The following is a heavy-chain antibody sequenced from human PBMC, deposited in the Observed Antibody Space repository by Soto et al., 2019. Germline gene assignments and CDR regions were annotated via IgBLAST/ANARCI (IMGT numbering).Heavy chain of an antibody. J-gene: IGHJ4*02. Sequence: GGSLRLSCAASGFTFSSYEMNWVRQAPGKGLEWVSYISSSASTIYYADSVKGRFTISRDNAKNSLYLQMNSLRAEDTAVYYCATVDGSSWYQGDYWGQGTRVTVS. CDR3: ATVDGSSWYQGDY. CDR2: ISSSASTI. CDR1: GFTFSSYE. D-gene: IGHD6-13*01. V-gene: IGHV3-48*03.